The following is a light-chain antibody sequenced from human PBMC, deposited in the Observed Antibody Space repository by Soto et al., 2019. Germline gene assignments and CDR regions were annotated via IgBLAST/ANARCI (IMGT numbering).Light chain of an antibody. CDR2: AAS. V-gene: IGKV1-27*01. CDR1: RGIGNY. J-gene: IGKJ4*01. CDR3: QKYDDAPLS. Sequence: DIQMTQSPSSLSPSVGDRVTITCRASRGIGNYLAWYQQKPGKVPSLLIYAASTLQSGVSSRFSGSRSGTDFTLTISSLQPGDVATYYCQKYDDAPLSFGGGTKVEI.